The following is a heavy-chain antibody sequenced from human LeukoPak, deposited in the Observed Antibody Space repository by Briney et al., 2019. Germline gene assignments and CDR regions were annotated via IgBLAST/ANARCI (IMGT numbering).Heavy chain of an antibody. CDR2: IIPIFGTA. CDR3: ARELFSSSWYVRDFDY. V-gene: IGHV1-69*05. J-gene: IGHJ4*02. D-gene: IGHD6-13*01. CDR1: GGTFSSYA. Sequence: ASVKVSCQASGGTFSSYAISWVRQAPGQGLEWMGRIIPIFGTANYAQKFQGRVTITTDESTSTAYMELSSLRSEDTAVYYCARELFSSSWYVRDFDYWGQGTLVTVSS.